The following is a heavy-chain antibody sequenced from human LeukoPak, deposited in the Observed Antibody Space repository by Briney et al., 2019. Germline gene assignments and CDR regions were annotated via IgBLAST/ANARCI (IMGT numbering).Heavy chain of an antibody. J-gene: IGHJ4*02. CDR1: GGSISSGGYY. Sequence: SETLSLTCTVSGGSISSGGYYWSWIRQHPGTGLEWIGYIYYSGSTYYNPSLQSRVTISVDTSKNQFSLKLSSVTAADAAVYYCARGGDYDILTGYYIPPYFDYWGQGTLVSVSS. V-gene: IGHV4-31*03. CDR2: IYYSGST. D-gene: IGHD3-9*01. CDR3: ARGGDYDILTGYYIPPYFDY.